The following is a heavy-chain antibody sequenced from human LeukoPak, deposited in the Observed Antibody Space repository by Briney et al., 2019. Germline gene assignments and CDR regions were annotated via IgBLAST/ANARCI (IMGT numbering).Heavy chain of an antibody. D-gene: IGHD4-17*01. CDR1: GGTFSSYA. CDR2: IIPIFGTA. Sequence: GASVKVSCKAFGGTFSSYAISWVRQAPGQGLEWMGGIIPIFGTADYAQKFQGRVTITADESTSTAYMELSSLRSEDTAVYYCARDPGTVRGGVDYWGQGTLVTVSS. CDR3: ARDPGTVRGGVDY. J-gene: IGHJ4*02. V-gene: IGHV1-69*13.